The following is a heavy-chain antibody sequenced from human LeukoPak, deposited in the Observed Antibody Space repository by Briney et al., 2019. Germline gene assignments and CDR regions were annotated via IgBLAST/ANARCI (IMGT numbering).Heavy chain of an antibody. V-gene: IGHV4-59*01. J-gene: IGHJ5*01. CDR2: TFYRGST. D-gene: IGHD4-11*01. Sequence: SSETLSLTCAVSGGSISSYFWNWMRQSRGKGLEWIGKTFYRGSTNYNPSLKSRVTVSIDTSKNQFSLQLSSVTAADTAVYYCARDYSNSWFDSWGPGALVTVSS. CDR3: ARDYSNSWFDS. CDR1: GGSISSYF.